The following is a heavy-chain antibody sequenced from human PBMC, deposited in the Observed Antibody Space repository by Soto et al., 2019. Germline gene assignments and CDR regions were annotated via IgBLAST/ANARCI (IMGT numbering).Heavy chain of an antibody. CDR1: GGSFSSDSFI. J-gene: IGHJ6*02. V-gene: IGHV4-31*03. CDR2: IYYSGTT. CDR3: ARDHKWDGMDV. Sequence: QVQLEESGPGLVKPSQTLSLTCSVSGGSFSSDSFIWSWVRQFPGKGLEWSGYIYYSGTTYYNPSLRSRVIMSVDTSKNQFSLKLSSVTAADTAVYYCARDHKWDGMDVWGQGTTVTVSS. D-gene: IGHD1-26*01.